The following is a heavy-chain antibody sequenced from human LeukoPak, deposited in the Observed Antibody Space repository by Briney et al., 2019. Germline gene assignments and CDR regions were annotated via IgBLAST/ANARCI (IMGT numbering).Heavy chain of an antibody. CDR1: GYTFSGFY. V-gene: IGHV1-18*04. CDR2: ISGYNGNT. CDR3: AREVATITVAAAGGIDY. D-gene: IGHD5-12*01. J-gene: IGHJ4*02. Sequence: GASVKVSCKASGYTFSGFYIHWVRQAPGQGLEWMGWISGYNGNTKYAQKLQGRVTMTTDTSTSTAYMELRSLRSDDTAVYYCAREVATITVAAAGGIDYWGQGTLVTVSS.